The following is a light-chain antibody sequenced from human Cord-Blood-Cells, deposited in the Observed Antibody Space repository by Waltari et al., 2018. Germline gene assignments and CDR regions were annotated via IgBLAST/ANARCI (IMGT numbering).Light chain of an antibody. V-gene: IGKV1-13*02. CDR1: QGISSS. CDR2: NAS. J-gene: IGKJ4*01. CDR3: QQFNSYPPVT. Sequence: AIQLTQSPSSLSASVGDRVTITCRASQGISSSLSWYQQKPGKAPKLLISNASSLESGVPSRFSGSGSWTDFTLTISSLQPEDFATYYCQQFNSYPPVTFGGGTKVEIK.